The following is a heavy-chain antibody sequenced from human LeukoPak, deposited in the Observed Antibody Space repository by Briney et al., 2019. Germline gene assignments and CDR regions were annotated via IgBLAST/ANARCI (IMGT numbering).Heavy chain of an antibody. D-gene: IGHD4-17*01. CDR1: GFTFSSYA. J-gene: IGHJ4*02. CDR2: VSVSGDST. CDR3: AKGRGVTTRPHFDF. Sequence: SGGSLRLSCAASGFTFSSYAMSWVRQAPGKGLEWVSTVSVSGDSTYYADSVKGRFTISRDNPKDTLYLQMHSLRAEDTALYYCAKGRGVTTRPHFDFWGQGTLVTVSS. V-gene: IGHV3-23*01.